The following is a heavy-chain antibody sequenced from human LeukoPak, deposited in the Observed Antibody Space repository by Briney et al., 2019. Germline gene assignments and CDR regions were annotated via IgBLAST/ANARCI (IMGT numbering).Heavy chain of an antibody. Sequence: ASVKVSCKASGYTFTGYYMHWVRQAPGKGLEWMGWINPNSGGTNYAQTFQGRVTMTRDTSISTAYMELSRLRSDDTAVYYCARVLKMITFGGVRGDAFDIWGQGTMVTVSS. J-gene: IGHJ3*02. CDR3: ARVLKMITFGGVRGDAFDI. D-gene: IGHD3-16*01. CDR1: GYTFTGYY. CDR2: INPNSGGT. V-gene: IGHV1-2*02.